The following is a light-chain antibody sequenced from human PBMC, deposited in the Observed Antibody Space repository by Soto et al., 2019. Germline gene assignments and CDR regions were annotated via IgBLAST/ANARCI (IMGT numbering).Light chain of an antibody. J-gene: IGLJ3*02. CDR3: AACDDRLSITWV. V-gene: IGLV1-47*01. CDR2: RNN. Sequence: QSVLTQPPSASGTPGQRVTISCSGSSSNIGSNYVYWYQQLPGTAPKLLIYRNNQRPSGVPYRFSVSKSGTSASLAISGLRSEDEADYYCAACDDRLSITWVFGGGTKLTGL. CDR1: SSNIGSNY.